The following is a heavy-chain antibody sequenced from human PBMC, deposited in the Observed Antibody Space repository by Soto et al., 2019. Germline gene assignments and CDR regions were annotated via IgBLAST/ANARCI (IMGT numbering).Heavy chain of an antibody. CDR1: GFTLSDYY. CDR2: ISSSGSTI. CDR3: ASKQPVLGDGFDI. D-gene: IGHD6-13*01. Sequence: GVLRLSCAASGFTLSDYYMSWIRQAPGKGLEWVSYISSSGSTIYYADSVKGRFTISRDNAKNSLYLQMNSLRAEDTAVYYCASKQPVLGDGFDIWGQGTMVTVSS. V-gene: IGHV3-11*01. J-gene: IGHJ3*02.